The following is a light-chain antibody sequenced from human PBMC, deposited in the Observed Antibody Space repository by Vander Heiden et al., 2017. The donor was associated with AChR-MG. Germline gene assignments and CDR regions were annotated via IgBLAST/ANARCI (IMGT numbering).Light chain of an antibody. Sequence: EIEMTQSPSSLPASVADRVTITCRASQSISSYLNWYQQKPGKAPKLLIYAASSLQSGVPARCSGSGSGTDVTRTISSLQPEDFATDYCEQSDSTPRTFGQGTKVEIK. V-gene: IGKV1-39*01. CDR3: EQSDSTPRT. CDR2: AAS. J-gene: IGKJ1*01. CDR1: QSISSY.